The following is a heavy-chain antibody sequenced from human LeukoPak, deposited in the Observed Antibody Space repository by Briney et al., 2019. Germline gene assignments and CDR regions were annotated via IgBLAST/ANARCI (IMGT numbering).Heavy chain of an antibody. CDR3: ARDHRIQLWGSSSFDI. J-gene: IGHJ3*02. CDR2: INPNSGDT. V-gene: IGHV1-2*02. Sequence: ASVKVSCKASGYTFTGYYMHWVRQAPGQGLEWMGWINPNSGDTNYAQKFQGRVTMTRDTSISTAYMELSSLRSEDTAVYYCARDHRIQLWGSSSFDIWGQGTMVTVSS. D-gene: IGHD5-18*01. CDR1: GYTFTGYY.